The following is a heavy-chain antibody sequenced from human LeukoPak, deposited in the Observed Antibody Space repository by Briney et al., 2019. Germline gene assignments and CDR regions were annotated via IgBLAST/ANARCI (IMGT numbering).Heavy chain of an antibody. CDR3: ARAPSIVGATLYYFDY. J-gene: IGHJ4*02. CDR2: INPNSGGT. V-gene: IGHV1-2*02. Sequence: ASVKVSCKASGYTFTGYYMHWVRQAPGQGLEWMGWINPNSGGTNYAQKFQGRVTMTRDTSISAAYMELSRLRSDDTAVYYCARAPSIVGATLYYFDYWGQGTLVTVSS. D-gene: IGHD1-26*01. CDR1: GYTFTGYY.